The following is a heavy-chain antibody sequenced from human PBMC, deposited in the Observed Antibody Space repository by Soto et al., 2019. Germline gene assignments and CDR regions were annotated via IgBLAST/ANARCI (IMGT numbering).Heavy chain of an antibody. CDR1: GFIFNNYG. V-gene: IGHV3-30*18. D-gene: IGHD3-22*01. CDR3: AKDTYYRDSSGYYVFDY. J-gene: IGHJ4*02. Sequence: QVQLVESGGDVVQPGRSLRLSCEASGFIFNNYGMHWVRQAPGKGLEWVAHISYDGSNEHYVDSVKGRFTISRDNSKNKGYLQMNSLRAEDTAVYYCAKDTYYRDSSGYYVFDYWGQGTLVTVSS. CDR2: ISYDGSNE.